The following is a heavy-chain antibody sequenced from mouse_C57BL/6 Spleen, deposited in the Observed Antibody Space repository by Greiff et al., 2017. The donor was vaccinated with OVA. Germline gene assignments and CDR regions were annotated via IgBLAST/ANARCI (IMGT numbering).Heavy chain of an antibody. CDR3: ARSGDYYGSSAWFAY. CDR2: INPNNGGT. J-gene: IGHJ3*01. D-gene: IGHD1-1*01. V-gene: IGHV1-26*01. CDR1: GYTFTDYY. Sequence: EVQLQQSGPELVKPGASVKISCKASGYTFTDYYMNWVKQSHGKSLEWIGDINPNNGGTSYNQKFKGKATLTVDKSSSTAYMELRSLTSEDSAVYYCARSGDYYGSSAWFAYWGQGTLVTVSA.